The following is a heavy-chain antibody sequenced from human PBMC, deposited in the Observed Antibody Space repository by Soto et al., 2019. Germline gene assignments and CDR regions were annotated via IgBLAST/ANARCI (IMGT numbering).Heavy chain of an antibody. V-gene: IGHV3-23*01. J-gene: IGHJ3*02. D-gene: IGHD3-9*01. Sequence: GGLRLSCAASGFTFSSYAMSWVRQAPGKGLEWVSAISGSGGSTYYADSVKGRFTISRDNSKNTLYLQMNSLRAEDTAVYYCANSFSNYYDTLTGRDAFDIWGQGTMVTVS. CDR2: ISGSGGST. CDR1: GFTFSSYA. CDR3: ANSFSNYYDTLTGRDAFDI.